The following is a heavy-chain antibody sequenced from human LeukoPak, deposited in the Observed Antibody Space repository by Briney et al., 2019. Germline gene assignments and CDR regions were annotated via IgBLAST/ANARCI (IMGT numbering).Heavy chain of an antibody. V-gene: IGHV4-59*01. Sequence: SETLSLTCTVSGGSISSYYWSWIRQPPGKGLEWIGYIYYSGSTNYNPSLKSRVTISVDTPKNQFSLKLSSVTAADTAVYYCARAEGTIFGVVNPSYYFDYWGQGTLVTVSS. CDR3: ARAEGTIFGVVNPSYYFDY. CDR1: GGSISSYY. CDR2: IYYSGST. J-gene: IGHJ4*02. D-gene: IGHD3-3*01.